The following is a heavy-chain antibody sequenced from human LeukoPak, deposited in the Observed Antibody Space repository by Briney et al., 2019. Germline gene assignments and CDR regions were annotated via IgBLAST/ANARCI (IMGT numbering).Heavy chain of an antibody. J-gene: IGHJ4*02. CDR3: ARSKGSSSGLGFDY. V-gene: IGHV4-61*02. CDR1: GGSISSGSYY. Sequence: PSQTLSLTCTVSGGSISSGSYYWSWIRQPAGKGLEWIGRIYTSGSTNYNPSLTSRVTISVDTSKNQFSLKLSSVTAADTAVYYCARSKGSSSGLGFDYWGQGTLVTVSS. CDR2: IYTSGST. D-gene: IGHD6-6*01.